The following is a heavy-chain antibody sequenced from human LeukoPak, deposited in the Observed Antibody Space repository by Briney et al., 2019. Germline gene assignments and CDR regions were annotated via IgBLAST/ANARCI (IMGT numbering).Heavy chain of an antibody. V-gene: IGHV4-34*01. J-gene: IGHJ4*02. Sequence: PSQALSLTCAVYGGSFSGYYWSWIRQPPGKGLEWNGEINHSGSTNYNPSLKTRVTISVDTSKNQFSLKLSSVTAADTAVYYCARGYYDFWSGRTGGYFDYWGQGTLVTVSS. CDR3: ARGYYDFWSGRTGGYFDY. CDR2: INHSGST. D-gene: IGHD3-3*01. CDR1: GGSFSGYY.